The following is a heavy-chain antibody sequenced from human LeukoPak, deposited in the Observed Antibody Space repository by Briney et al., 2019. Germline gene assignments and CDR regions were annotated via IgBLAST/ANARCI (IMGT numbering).Heavy chain of an antibody. D-gene: IGHD2-21*02. CDR3: HIVVVTAIPDAFDI. J-gene: IGHJ3*02. CDR2: ISGDGGST. Sequence: WGSLRLSCAASGFTFDDYAMHWVRQAPGKGLEWVSLISGDGGSTDYADSVKGRFTISRDNSKNSLYLQMNSLRTEDTALYYCHIVVVTAIPDAFDIWGQGTVVTVSS. V-gene: IGHV3-43*02. CDR1: GFTFDDYA.